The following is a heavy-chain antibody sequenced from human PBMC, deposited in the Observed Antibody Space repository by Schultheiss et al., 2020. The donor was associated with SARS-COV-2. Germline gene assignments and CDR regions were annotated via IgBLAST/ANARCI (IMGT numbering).Heavy chain of an antibody. CDR2: IYYSGST. V-gene: IGHV4-39*07. CDR3: TRGTEADFDY. J-gene: IGHJ4*02. CDR1: GASINTSSSY. Sequence: SETLSLTCIVSGASINTSSSYWGWIRQPAGKGLEWIGYIYYSGSTYYNPSLKSRVTISVDTSKNQFSLKLSSVTPEDTAVYYCTRGTEADFDYWGQGTLVTVSS.